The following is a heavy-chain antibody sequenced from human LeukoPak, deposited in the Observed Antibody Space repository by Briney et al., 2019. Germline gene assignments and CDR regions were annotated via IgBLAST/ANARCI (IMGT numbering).Heavy chain of an antibody. J-gene: IGHJ4*02. CDR3: ARVKGSGWYAVDY. CDR1: GFTFSSYA. V-gene: IGHV3-23*01. CDR2: ISGSGGRT. Sequence: QPGGSLRLSCSASGFTFSSYAMSWVRQAPAKGLERVSAISGSGGRTYYADSVKGRFTISRDNAKNSLYLQMNSLRAEDTAVYYCARVKGSGWYAVDYWGQGSLVTVSS. D-gene: IGHD6-19*01.